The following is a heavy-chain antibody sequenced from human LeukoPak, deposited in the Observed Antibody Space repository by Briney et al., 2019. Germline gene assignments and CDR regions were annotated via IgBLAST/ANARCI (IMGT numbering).Heavy chain of an antibody. J-gene: IGHJ4*02. V-gene: IGHV4-30-4*01. CDR1: GDSISSGDYY. CDR3: AKTYYDSSGYHFDN. Sequence: PSETLSLTCTVSGDSISSGDYYWRWIRQPPGKGLEWIVYIYYSGRSYYNPSLESRITISVDTSKNQFSLKLRSVTAADTAVYYCAKTYYDSSGYHFDNWGQGTLVTVSS. D-gene: IGHD3-22*01. CDR2: IYYSGRS.